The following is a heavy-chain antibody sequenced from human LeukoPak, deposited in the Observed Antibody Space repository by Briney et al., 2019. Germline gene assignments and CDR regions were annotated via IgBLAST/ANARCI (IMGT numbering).Heavy chain of an antibody. V-gene: IGHV3-23*01. CDR1: GFTFSSSG. D-gene: IGHD3-3*01. CDR3: ARDEYLWSGYYPNQAFDY. J-gene: IGHJ4*02. CDR2: ITGSGGNT. Sequence: GGSLRLSCAASGFTFSSSGMSWVRQAPGRGLEWVSGITGSGGNTYYADSVKGRFTISRDNSKNTLYLQMNSLRAEDTAMYYCARDEYLWSGYYPNQAFDYWGQGTLVTVSS.